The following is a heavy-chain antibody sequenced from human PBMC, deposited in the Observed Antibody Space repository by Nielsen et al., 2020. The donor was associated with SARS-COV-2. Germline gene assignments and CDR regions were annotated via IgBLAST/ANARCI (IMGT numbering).Heavy chain of an antibody. CDR2: SYYSGST. J-gene: IGHJ4*02. V-gene: IGHV4-59*01. D-gene: IGHD6-13*01. CDR3: ARGGAAAAVDWPSQFDY. CDR1: GGSISSYY. Sequence: GSLRLSCTVSGGSISSYYWSWIRQPPGKGLEWIGYSYYSGSTNYNPSLKSRVTISVDTSKNQFSLKLSSVTAADTAVYYCARGGAAAAVDWPSQFDYWGQGTLVTVSS.